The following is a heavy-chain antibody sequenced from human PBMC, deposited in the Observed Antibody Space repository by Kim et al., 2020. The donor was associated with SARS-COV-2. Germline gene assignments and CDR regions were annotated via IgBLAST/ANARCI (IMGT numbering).Heavy chain of an antibody. D-gene: IGHD5-12*01. V-gene: IGHV5-10-1*01. CDR2: IDPSDSYT. CDR3: ARRHDYSKQTVDIVATITDY. CDR1: GYSFTSYW. J-gene: IGHJ4*02. Sequence: GESLKISCKGSGYSFTSYWISWVRQMPGKGLEWMGRIDPSDSYTNYSPSFQGHVTISADKSISTAYLQWSSLKASDTAMYYCARRHDYSKQTVDIVATITDYWGQGTLVTVSS.